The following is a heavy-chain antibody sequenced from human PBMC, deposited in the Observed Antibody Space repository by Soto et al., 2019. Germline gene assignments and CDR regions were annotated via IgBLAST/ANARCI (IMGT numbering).Heavy chain of an antibody. CDR1: GGTFSSYA. V-gene: IGHV1-69*01. CDR2: IIPIFGTA. CDR3: ARGNPYDSSGYYPYYGMDV. J-gene: IGHJ6*02. Sequence: QVQLVQSGAEVKKPGSSVKVSCKASGGTFSSYAISWVRQAPGQGLEWMGGIIPIFGTANYEQKFQGRVTITADESTSTAYMELSSLRSEDTAVYYCARGNPYDSSGYYPYYGMDVWGQGTTVTVSS. D-gene: IGHD3-22*01.